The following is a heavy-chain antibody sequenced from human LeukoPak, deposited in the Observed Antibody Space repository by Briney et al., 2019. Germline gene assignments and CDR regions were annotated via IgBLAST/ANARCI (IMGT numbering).Heavy chain of an antibody. CDR3: ARGLPGYSNTWNDH. J-gene: IGHJ5*02. D-gene: IGHD6-13*01. Sequence: GGSLRLSCAASGFTFSRYWMSWVRQAPGKGLKWVANIKQDGSEKNYVDSVKGRFTISRDNAKNSLYLQMNSLRAEDTAVYYCARGLPGYSNTWNDHWGQGTLVTVSS. CDR2: IKQDGSEK. CDR1: GFTFSRYW. V-gene: IGHV3-7*02.